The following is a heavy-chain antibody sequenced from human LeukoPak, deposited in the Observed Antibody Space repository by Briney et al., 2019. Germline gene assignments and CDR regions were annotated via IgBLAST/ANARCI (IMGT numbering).Heavy chain of an antibody. CDR3: ARLSSSSWYGGSVRWFDP. CDR1: GGSISSYY. CDR2: IYSGST. Sequence: SETLSLTCTVSGGSISSYYWSWIRQPPGKGLEWIGYIYSGSTNYNPSLKSRVTISVDTSKNQFSLKLSSVTAADTAVYYCARLSSSSWYGGSVRWFDPWGQGTLVTVSS. V-gene: IGHV4-59*08. D-gene: IGHD6-13*01. J-gene: IGHJ5*02.